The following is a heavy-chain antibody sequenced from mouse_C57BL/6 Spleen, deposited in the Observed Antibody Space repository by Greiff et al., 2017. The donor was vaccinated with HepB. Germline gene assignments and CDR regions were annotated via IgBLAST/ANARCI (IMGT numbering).Heavy chain of an antibody. Sequence: ESGPGLVKPSQSLSLTCSVTGYSITSGYYWNWIRQFPGNKLEWMGYISYDGSNNYNPSLKNRISITRDTSKNQFFLKLNSVTTEDTATYYCARSNYVYWYFDVWGTGTTVTVSS. CDR3: ARSNYVYWYFDV. CDR2: ISYDGSN. V-gene: IGHV3-6*01. CDR1: GYSITSGYY. D-gene: IGHD2-5*01. J-gene: IGHJ1*03.